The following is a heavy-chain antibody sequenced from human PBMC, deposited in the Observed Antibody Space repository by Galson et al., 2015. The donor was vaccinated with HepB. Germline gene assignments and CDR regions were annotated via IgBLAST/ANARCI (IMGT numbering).Heavy chain of an antibody. CDR3: LRESDPKEGYYDGSGFPPI. Sequence: SLRLSCAASGFTVTNFYMSWVRQAPGKGLEYVSVMYRGGTTYYADSVKGRFTISRDRSTLFLEMNSLGVGDTAVYYCLRESDPKEGYYDGSGFPPIWGQGTRVTVSS. J-gene: IGHJ4*02. D-gene: IGHD3-22*01. CDR1: GFTVTNFY. V-gene: IGHV3-66*01. CDR2: MYRGGTT.